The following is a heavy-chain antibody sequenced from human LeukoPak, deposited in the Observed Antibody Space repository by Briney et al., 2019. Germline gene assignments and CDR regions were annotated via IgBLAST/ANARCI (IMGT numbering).Heavy chain of an antibody. Sequence: GGSLGLSCAASGFTFSSYGMHWVRQAPGKGLEWVAFIRYDGSNKYYADSVKGRFTISRDNSKNTLYLQMNSLRAEDTAVYYCAKVRGAVAGSDAFDIWGQGTMVTVSS. D-gene: IGHD6-19*01. CDR1: GFTFSSYG. V-gene: IGHV3-30*02. CDR2: IRYDGSNK. J-gene: IGHJ3*02. CDR3: AKVRGAVAGSDAFDI.